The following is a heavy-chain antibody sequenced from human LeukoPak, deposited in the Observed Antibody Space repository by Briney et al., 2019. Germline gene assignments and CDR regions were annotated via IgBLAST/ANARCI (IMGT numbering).Heavy chain of an antibody. CDR2: ITSKTDGGTT. Sequence: PGGSLRLSCAASGFTVTNDWMGWARQAPGKGLEWVGLITSKTDGGTTDYAAPVKGRFSISTDDSKNTLYLQMNSLEIEDTAVYYCTTPHSALGAFDIWGQGTMVTVSS. V-gene: IGHV3-15*01. CDR3: TTPHSALGAFDI. J-gene: IGHJ3*02. CDR1: GFTVTNDW. D-gene: IGHD3-16*01.